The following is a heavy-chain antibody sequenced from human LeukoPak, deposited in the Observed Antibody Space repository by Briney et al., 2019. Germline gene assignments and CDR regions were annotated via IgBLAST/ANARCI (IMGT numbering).Heavy chain of an antibody. V-gene: IGHV3-21*01. J-gene: IGHJ5*02. CDR2: ISSSSSYI. CDR3: ARAVCHGSSLNWFDR. D-gene: IGHD6-13*01. CDR1: GFTFSSYS. Sequence: PGGSLRLSCAASGFTFSSYSMNWVRQAPGKGLEWVSSISSSSSYIYYADSVKGRFTISRDNAKNSLYLQMYSLRAEDTAVYYCARAVCHGSSLNWFDRWDQGTLVTVSS.